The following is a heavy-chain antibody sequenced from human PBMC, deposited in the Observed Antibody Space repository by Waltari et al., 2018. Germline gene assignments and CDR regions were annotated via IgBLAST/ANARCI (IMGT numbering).Heavy chain of an antibody. CDR3: ARYIVGTMVDY. D-gene: IGHD2-21*01. J-gene: IGHJ4*02. CDR2: IYSGGAT. CDR1: GASISISSRDY. V-gene: IGHV4-39*01. Sequence: QLELQESGPGLVKPSETLSLTCIVSGASISISSRDYWGWIRQPPGKGLEWIGSIYSGGATHYHPPLTSRVTLSVDTSKIQFSLRRRSVTAADTAVYYCARYIVGTMVDYWSPGTLVTVSS.